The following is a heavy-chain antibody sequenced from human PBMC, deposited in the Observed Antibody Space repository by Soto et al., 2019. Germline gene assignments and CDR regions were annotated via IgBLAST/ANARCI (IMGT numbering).Heavy chain of an antibody. CDR2: ISYDGSNK. CDR3: AKVAQGDPLITEYGVDV. V-gene: IGHV3-30*18. Sequence: GSLRLSCAASGXAFSSYCMVWVRQAPGRGLEWVALISYDGSNKYYADSVKGRFTVSRDNSKNTLYLQMNSLRYEDTAVYYFAKVAQGDPLITEYGVDVWGQGTTGTVS. D-gene: IGHD2-21*02. CDR1: GXAFSSYC. J-gene: IGHJ6*02.